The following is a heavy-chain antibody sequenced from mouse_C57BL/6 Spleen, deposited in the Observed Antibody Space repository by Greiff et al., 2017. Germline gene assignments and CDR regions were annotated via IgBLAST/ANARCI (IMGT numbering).Heavy chain of an antibody. CDR1: GFTFTDYY. D-gene: IGHD1-2*01. Sequence: EVHLVESGGGLVQPGGSLSLSCAASGFTFTDYYMSWVRQPPGKALEWLGFIRNKANGYTTEYSASVKGRFTISRDNSQSILYLQMNALRAEDSATYYCARSSLLRYLDYWGQGTTLTVSS. J-gene: IGHJ2*01. V-gene: IGHV7-3*01. CDR3: ARSSLLRYLDY. CDR2: IRNKANGYTT.